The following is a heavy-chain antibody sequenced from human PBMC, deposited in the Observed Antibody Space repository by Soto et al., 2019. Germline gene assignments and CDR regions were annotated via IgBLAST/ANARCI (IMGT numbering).Heavy chain of an antibody. V-gene: IGHV3-23*01. CDR1: GFTFSDYV. CDR2: ISVGGGSA. D-gene: IGHD2-21*02. J-gene: IGHJ4*02. Sequence: GGSLRLSCVASGFTFSDYVMTWVRQAPEKGLEWVSTISVGGGSAYYADSVKGRFAISRDNSKNTLYLQLNSLRAEDTAVYYCARETPHCGGDCFDYWGQGTLVTVSS. CDR3: ARETPHCGGDCFDY.